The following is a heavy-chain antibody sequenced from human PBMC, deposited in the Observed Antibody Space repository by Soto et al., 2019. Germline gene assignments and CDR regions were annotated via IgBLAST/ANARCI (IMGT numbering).Heavy chain of an antibody. CDR2: ISGSGGST. V-gene: IGHV3-23*01. D-gene: IGHD3-22*01. J-gene: IGHJ4*02. CDR1: GFTFSSYA. CDR3: AKGVVITTSCFDY. Sequence: GGSLRLSCAASGFTFSSYAVSWVRQAPGKGLEWVSAISGSGGSTYYADSVKGRFTISRDNSKDTLYLQMNSLRAEDTAVYYCAKGVVITTSCFDYWGQGTLVTVSS.